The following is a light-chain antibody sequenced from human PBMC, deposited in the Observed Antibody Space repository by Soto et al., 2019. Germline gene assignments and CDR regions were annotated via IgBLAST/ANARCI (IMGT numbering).Light chain of an antibody. CDR1: SSNIGAGYD. CDR3: QSSDSSLSGWV. V-gene: IGLV1-40*01. J-gene: IGLJ3*02. Sequence: QSVLTQPPSVSGAPGQRVTISCTGSSSNIGAGYDVHWYQQLPGTAPKLLIYGNSNRPSGVPDRFSGSKSGTSAALAITGVLAEDEADYYCQSSDSSLSGWVFGGGTKLTVL. CDR2: GNS.